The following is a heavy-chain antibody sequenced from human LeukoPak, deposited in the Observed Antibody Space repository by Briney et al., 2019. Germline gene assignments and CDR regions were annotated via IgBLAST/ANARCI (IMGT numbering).Heavy chain of an antibody. J-gene: IGHJ6*02. CDR3: ARPHAGYYYYYYGMDV. V-gene: IGHV4-34*01. CDR1: GGSFSGYY. Sequence: PSETLSLTCAVYGGSFSGYYWSWIRQPPGKGLEWIGEINHSGSTNYNPSLKSRVTISVDTSKNQFSLKLSSVTAADTAVYYCARPHAGYYYYYYGMDVWGQGATVTVSS. CDR2: INHSGST.